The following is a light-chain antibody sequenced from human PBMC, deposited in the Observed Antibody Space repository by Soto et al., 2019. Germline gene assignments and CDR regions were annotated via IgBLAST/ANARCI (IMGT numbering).Light chain of an antibody. Sequence: DIVLTQSPGTLSLSPGERATLSCRASQSVSSGFLSGYQQKPGQAPRLLMYGASNWASGIPERFSGSGSGTDFTLTISRLEPEDFAVYYCHQYGSSPYTFGQGTKLEIK. V-gene: IGKV3-20*01. J-gene: IGKJ2*01. CDR2: GAS. CDR1: QSVSSGF. CDR3: HQYGSSPYT.